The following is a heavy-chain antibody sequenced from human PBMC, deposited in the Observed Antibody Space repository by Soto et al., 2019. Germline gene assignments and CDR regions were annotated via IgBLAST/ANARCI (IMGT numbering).Heavy chain of an antibody. Sequence: PSETLSLTCTVSGGSVSSYYWSWIRQPPGKGLEWIGYVYYSGSTNYNPSRKIRVTISVDTSKNQFPLKLSSVTGADTAVYYCAREGGYSSGNDYYYYGMDVWGQGTTVTVSS. CDR1: GGSVSSYY. D-gene: IGHD5-18*01. V-gene: IGHV4-59*02. J-gene: IGHJ6*02. CDR3: AREGGYSSGNDYYYYGMDV. CDR2: VYYSGST.